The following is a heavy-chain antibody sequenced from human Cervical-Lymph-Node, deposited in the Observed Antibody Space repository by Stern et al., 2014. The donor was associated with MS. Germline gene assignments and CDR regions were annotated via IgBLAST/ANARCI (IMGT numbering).Heavy chain of an antibody. CDR2: SIPICGTT. CDR1: GGTFNSFA. D-gene: IGHD1-1*01. Sequence: QVQLVQSGAEVKKPGSSGKVSCKASGGTFNSFALSWVRQAPGQGVEWLGGSIPICGTTNIARRFQGRDAITADQSTSTTYMELSSLRSEDTAVYYCARGQITPTAAYYYGLDVWGQGTTVTVSS. V-gene: IGHV1-69*01. CDR3: ARGQITPTAAYYYGLDV. J-gene: IGHJ6*02.